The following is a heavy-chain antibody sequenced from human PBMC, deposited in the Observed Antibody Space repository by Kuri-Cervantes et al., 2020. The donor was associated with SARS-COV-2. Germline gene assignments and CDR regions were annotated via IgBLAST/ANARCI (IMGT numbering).Heavy chain of an antibody. CDR1: GGSISSSSYY. Sequence: SETLSLTCTVSGGSISSSSYYRGWIRQPPGKGLEWIGSIYYSGSTYYNPSLKSRVTISVDTSKNQFSLKLSSVTAADTAVYYCARVDNHSRYGNNWFDPWGQGTLVTVSS. CDR3: ARVDNHSRYGNNWFDP. J-gene: IGHJ5*02. V-gene: IGHV4-39*01. D-gene: IGHD6-13*01. CDR2: IYYSGST.